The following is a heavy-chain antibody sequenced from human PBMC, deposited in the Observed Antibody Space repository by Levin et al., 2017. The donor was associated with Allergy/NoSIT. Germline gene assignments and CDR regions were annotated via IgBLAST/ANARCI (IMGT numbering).Heavy chain of an antibody. D-gene: IGHD3-10*01. J-gene: IGHJ4*02. V-gene: IGHV5-51*01. CDR3: AREGLWFGKLLYSGPDY. CDR2: IYPGDSDT. CDR1: GYSFTSYW. Sequence: GESLKISCKGSGYSFTSYWIGWVRQMPGKGLEWMGIIYPGDSDTRYSPSFQGQVTISADKSISTAYLQWSSLKASDTAMYYCAREGLWFGKLLYSGPDYWGQGTLVTVSS.